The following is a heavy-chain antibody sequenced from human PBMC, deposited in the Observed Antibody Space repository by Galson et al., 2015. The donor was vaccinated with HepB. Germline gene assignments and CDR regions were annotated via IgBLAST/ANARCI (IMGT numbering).Heavy chain of an antibody. Sequence: SLRLSCATSGFIFGGYDMSWVRQAPGKGLEWVPRISDSGGKTDYADSVKGRFTMSRDNSKSTVHLQMRSLSADDTATYYCAKSGSYYRHLDSWGQGTLVVVSS. CDR1: GFIFGGYD. CDR3: AKSGSYYRHLDS. J-gene: IGHJ4*02. CDR2: ISDSGGKT. D-gene: IGHD3-10*01. V-gene: IGHV3-23*01.